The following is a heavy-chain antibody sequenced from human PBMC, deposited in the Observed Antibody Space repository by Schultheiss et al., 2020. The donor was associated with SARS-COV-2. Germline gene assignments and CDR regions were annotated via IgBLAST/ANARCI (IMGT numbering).Heavy chain of an antibody. D-gene: IGHD6-19*01. Sequence: SVKVSCKASGGTFSSYAISWVRQAPGQGLEWMGGIIPIFGTANYAQKFQGRVTITADESTSTAYMELRSLRSDDTAVYYCARDHIAVANYFDYWGQGTLVTVSS. J-gene: IGHJ4*02. CDR1: GGTFSSYA. V-gene: IGHV1-69*13. CDR2: IIPIFGTA. CDR3: ARDHIAVANYFDY.